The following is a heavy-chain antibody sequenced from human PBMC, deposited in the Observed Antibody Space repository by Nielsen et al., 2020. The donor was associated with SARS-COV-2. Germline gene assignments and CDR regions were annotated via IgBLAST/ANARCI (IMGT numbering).Heavy chain of an antibody. V-gene: IGHV5-51*01. CDR2: IYPSDSNT. Sequence: GESLKISCKGSGYSFTSYWIGWVRQTPGKGLEWVGIIYPSDSNTNYSPSFQGHVIISVDRSISTAYLQWSSLKASDTAMYYCARRTSGSLEGAMDVWGQGTTVTVAS. J-gene: IGHJ6*02. CDR1: GYSFTSYW. D-gene: IGHD3-16*01. CDR3: ARRTSGSLEGAMDV.